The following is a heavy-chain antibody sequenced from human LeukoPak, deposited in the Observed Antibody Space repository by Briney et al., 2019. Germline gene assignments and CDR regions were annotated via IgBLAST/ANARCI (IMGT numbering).Heavy chain of an antibody. CDR2: IRYDGSNK. V-gene: IGHV3-30*02. J-gene: IGHJ5*02. Sequence: PGGSLRLSCAASGFTFSSYGMHWVRQAPGKGLEWVAFIRYDGSNKYYADSVKGRFTISRDNSKSTLYLQMNSLRAEDTAVYYFAKDLGYCSSTRCFMVGFDPWGQGSLVTVSS. D-gene: IGHD2-2*01. CDR1: GFTFSSYG. CDR3: AKDLGYCSSTRCFMVGFDP.